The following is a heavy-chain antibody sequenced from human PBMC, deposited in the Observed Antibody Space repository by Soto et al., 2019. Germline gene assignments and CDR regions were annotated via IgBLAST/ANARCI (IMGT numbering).Heavy chain of an antibody. D-gene: IGHD3-10*02. J-gene: IGHJ6*02. CDR3: ARSYVGDKERDGDYYYGMDV. CDR2: IIPIFGTA. Sequence: SVKVSCKASGGTFSSYAISWVRQAPGQGLEWMGGIIPIFGTANYAQKFQGRVTITADESTSTAYMELSSLRSEDTAVYYCARSYVGDKERDGDYYYGMDVWGQGTTVTVSS. V-gene: IGHV1-69*13. CDR1: GGTFSSYA.